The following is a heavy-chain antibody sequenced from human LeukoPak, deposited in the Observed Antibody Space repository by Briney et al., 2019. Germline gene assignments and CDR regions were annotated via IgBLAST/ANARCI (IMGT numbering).Heavy chain of an antibody. D-gene: IGHD5-12*01. J-gene: IGHJ4*02. CDR2: IYYSGST. CDR3: ARGTVATGNFDY. Sequence: SETLSLTCTVSGGSISSGGYYWSWLRQHPGKGLEWIGYIYYSGSTYYNPSLKSRVTISVDTSKNQFSLKLSSVTAADTAVYYCARGTVATGNFDYWGQGTLVTVSS. CDR1: GGSISSGGYY. V-gene: IGHV4-31*03.